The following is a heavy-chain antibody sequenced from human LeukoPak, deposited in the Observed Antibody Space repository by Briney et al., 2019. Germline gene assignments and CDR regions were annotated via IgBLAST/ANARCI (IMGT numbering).Heavy chain of an antibody. Sequence: ASVKVSCKASGYTFTSYGISWVRQAPGQGLEWMGWISAYNGNTNCAQKLQGRVTMTTDTSTSTAYMELRSLRSDDTAVYYCARDSRVTMVRGPPLLEAFDIWGQGTMVTVSS. D-gene: IGHD3-10*01. J-gene: IGHJ3*02. CDR2: ISAYNGNT. CDR1: GYTFTSYG. CDR3: ARDSRVTMVRGPPLLEAFDI. V-gene: IGHV1-18*04.